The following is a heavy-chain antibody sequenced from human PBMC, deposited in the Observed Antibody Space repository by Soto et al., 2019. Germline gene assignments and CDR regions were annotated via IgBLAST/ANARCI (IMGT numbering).Heavy chain of an antibody. V-gene: IGHV1-2*02. J-gene: IGHJ5*02. CDR1: GYTFTGYY. D-gene: IGHD6-6*01. Sequence: ASVKVSCKASGYTFTGYYMHWVRQAPGQGLEWMGWVNPNSGGTNYAQKFQGRVTMTRDTSISTAYMELSRLRSDDTAVYYCARAYSSSSWFDPRGQGTLVTVSS. CDR2: VNPNSGGT. CDR3: ARAYSSSSWFDP.